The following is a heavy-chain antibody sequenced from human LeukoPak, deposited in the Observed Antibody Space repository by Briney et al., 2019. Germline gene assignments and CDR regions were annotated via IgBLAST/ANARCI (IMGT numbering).Heavy chain of an antibody. V-gene: IGHV3-30*02. CDR2: IDDDGINF. D-gene: IGHD3-22*01. CDR1: GFTFRNFG. CDR3: VRGPARGYYDGSGYDFDY. Sequence: GGSLRLSWATSGFTFRNFGMHWVRQSPGKGLEWVTFIDDDGINFYYVNSVKGRFTVSRDNSKNTLHLQMNSLESEDTAVYYCVRGPARGYYDGSGYDFDYWGQGTLVTVSS. J-gene: IGHJ4*02.